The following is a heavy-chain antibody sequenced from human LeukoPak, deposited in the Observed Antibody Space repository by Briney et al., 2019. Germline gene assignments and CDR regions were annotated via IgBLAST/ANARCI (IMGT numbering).Heavy chain of an antibody. CDR2: IYTSRST. V-gene: IGHV4-61*02. D-gene: IGHD6-13*01. Sequence: PSETLSLTCTVSGGSISSSSYYWSWIRQPAGKGLEWIGRIYTSRSTTYNPSLKSRVTISVDTSKNQFSLILSSVTATDTALYYCARGVTAAGHFDYWGQGTLVTVSS. CDR1: GGSISSSSYY. CDR3: ARGVTAAGHFDY. J-gene: IGHJ4*02.